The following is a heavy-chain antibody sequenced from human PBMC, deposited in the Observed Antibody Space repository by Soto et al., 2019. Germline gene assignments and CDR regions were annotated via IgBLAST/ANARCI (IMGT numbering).Heavy chain of an antibody. V-gene: IGHV1-58*01. CDR3: AADERYYDSYTDYYYGMDV. J-gene: IGHJ6*02. CDR1: GSTFISFP. D-gene: IGHD3-22*01. CDR2: IVVGSGNT. Sequence: SVKFSCKAFGSTFISFPFSWVRQALGQALGLIGWIVVGSGNTNYAQKVQERVTITRDMSTSTAYMELSSLRSEDTAVYYCAADERYYDSYTDYYYGMDVRGQGTTVTVSS.